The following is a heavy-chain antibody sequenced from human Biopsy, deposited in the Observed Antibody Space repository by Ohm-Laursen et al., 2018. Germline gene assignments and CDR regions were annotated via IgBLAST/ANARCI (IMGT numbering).Heavy chain of an antibody. J-gene: IGHJ6*02. CDR1: GGSISSDY. Sequence: SETLSLTCTVSGGSISSDYWSWIRQTPGKGLEWIGYIYYSGSTSYNPSLKSRVTISVDTSKNQFSLRLNSVTAADTAVYYCARATNSTGWPYYYFYGMDVWGQGTTVTVSS. D-gene: IGHD2/OR15-2a*01. V-gene: IGHV4-59*01. CDR3: ARATNSTGWPYYYFYGMDV. CDR2: IYYSGST.